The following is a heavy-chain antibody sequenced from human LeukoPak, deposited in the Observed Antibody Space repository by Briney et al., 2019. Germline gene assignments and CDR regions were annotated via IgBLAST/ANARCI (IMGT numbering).Heavy chain of an antibody. CDR2: ISYDGSNK. J-gene: IGHJ4*02. CDR1: GFTFSSYA. D-gene: IGHD2-15*01. CDR3: ARGIDEFDY. Sequence: GGSLRLSCAASGFTFSSYAMHWVRQAPGKGLEWVAVISYDGSNKYYADSVKGRFTISRDNSKNTLYLQMNSLRAEDTAVYYCARGIDEFDYWGQGTLVTVSS. V-gene: IGHV3-30-3*01.